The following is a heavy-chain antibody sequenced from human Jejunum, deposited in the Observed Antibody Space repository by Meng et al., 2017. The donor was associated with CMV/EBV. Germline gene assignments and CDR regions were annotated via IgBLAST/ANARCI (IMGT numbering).Heavy chain of an antibody. J-gene: IGHJ4*02. CDR3: ARFTVTTEAY. CDR2: IRPSYGDT. D-gene: IGHD4-17*01. V-gene: IGHV1-2*06. Sequence: VSCKASGYTFTDYSLHWGRQATGQGLEWMGRIRPSYGDTKIAQKFQGRVTMTRDTSINTVYMELNSLTSDDTAVYYCARFTVTTEAYWGQGALVTVSS. CDR1: GYTFTDYS.